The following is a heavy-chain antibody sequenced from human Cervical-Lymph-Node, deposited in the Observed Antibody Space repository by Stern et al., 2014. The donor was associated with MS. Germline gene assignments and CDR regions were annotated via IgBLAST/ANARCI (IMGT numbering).Heavy chain of an antibody. CDR2: IYPGDSDA. Sequence: EVQLVQSGAEVKKRGESLKISCKGSGYSFTSYWIGWVRQMPGKGLEWMGIIYPGDSDATYSPTFQGQVTISADKSISTAYLQWSSLKASDTAIYYCTRRLCNGGRCYLAFDYWGQGTLVTVAS. D-gene: IGHD2-15*01. CDR1: GYSFTSYW. CDR3: TRRLCNGGRCYLAFDY. J-gene: IGHJ4*02. V-gene: IGHV5-51*01.